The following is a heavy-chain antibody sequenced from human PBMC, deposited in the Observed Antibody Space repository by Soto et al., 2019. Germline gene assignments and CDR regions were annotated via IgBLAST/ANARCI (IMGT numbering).Heavy chain of an antibody. CDR3: AKRGAGYGDYIYYYYYGMDV. J-gene: IGHJ6*02. CDR2: ISGSGGST. D-gene: IGHD4-17*01. Sequence: GGSLRLSCAASGFTFSSYAMGWVRQAPGKGLEWVSAISGSGGSTYYADSVKGRFTISRDNSKNTLYLQMNSLRAEDTAVYYCAKRGAGYGDYIYYYYYGMDVWGQGTTVTVSS. CDR1: GFTFSSYA. V-gene: IGHV3-23*01.